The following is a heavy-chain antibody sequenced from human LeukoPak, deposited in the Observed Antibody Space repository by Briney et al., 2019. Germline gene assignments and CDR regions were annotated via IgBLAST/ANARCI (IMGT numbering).Heavy chain of an antibody. D-gene: IGHD2-21*02. Sequence: APVKVSCKASGYILSSYYMHWVRQAPGQGLEGMGIINPSGGRTDYAQKFQGRVTMTRDTSTSTVYMELNSLRSEDTALYYCARTYCGGDCNNRYFDYWGQGTLVTVSS. J-gene: IGHJ4*02. V-gene: IGHV1-46*01. CDR2: INPSGGRT. CDR1: GYILSSYY. CDR3: ARTYCGGDCNNRYFDY.